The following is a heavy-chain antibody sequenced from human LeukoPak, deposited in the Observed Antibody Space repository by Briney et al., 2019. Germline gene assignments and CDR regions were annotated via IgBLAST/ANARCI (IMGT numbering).Heavy chain of an antibody. CDR1: GGSISSSSYY. J-gene: IGHJ6*02. Sequence: KSSETLSLTCTVSGGSISSSSYYWGWIRQPPGKGLEWIGSIYYSGSTYYNPSLKSRVTISVDTSKNQFSLKLSSVTAADTAVYYCARGRTSPYYYGMDVWGQGTTVTVSS. CDR3: ARGRTSPYYYGMDV. D-gene: IGHD2-2*01. V-gene: IGHV4-39*01. CDR2: IYYSGST.